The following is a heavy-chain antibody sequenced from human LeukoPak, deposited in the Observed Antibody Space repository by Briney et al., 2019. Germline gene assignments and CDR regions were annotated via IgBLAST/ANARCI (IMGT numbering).Heavy chain of an antibody. J-gene: IGHJ5*02. D-gene: IGHD5-12*01. V-gene: IGHV3-23*01. Sequence: GGSLRLSCAVSGFPFSNYGMSWVRQAPGKGLEWVAGIRGSGDKPDYAASVKGRFTISRDNSRNTLFLHMNSLRVQDTATYYCATDSGYLYNHFDPWGQGTLVIVSS. CDR2: IRGSGDKP. CDR3: ATDSGYLYNHFDP. CDR1: GFPFSNYG.